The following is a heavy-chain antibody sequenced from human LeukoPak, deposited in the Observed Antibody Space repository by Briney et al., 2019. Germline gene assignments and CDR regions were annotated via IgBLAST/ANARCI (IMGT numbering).Heavy chain of an antibody. J-gene: IGHJ4*02. CDR2: ITATGSTT. D-gene: IGHD3-9*01. CDR1: GFSLSDYY. Sequence: GGSLRLSCAASGFSLSDYYMTWIRQVPGKGLEWISYITATGSTTYYADSLKGRLTISRDTAKSFVYLQMNSLRVDDTAVYYCSRTFAWYRSLDYWGQGILISVSS. V-gene: IGHV3-11*01. CDR3: SRTFAWYRSLDY.